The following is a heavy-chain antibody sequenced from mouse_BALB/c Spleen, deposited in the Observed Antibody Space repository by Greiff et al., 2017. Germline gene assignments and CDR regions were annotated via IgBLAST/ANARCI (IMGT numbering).Heavy chain of an antibody. CDR1: GFTFSDYY. CDR2: ISDGGSYT. J-gene: IGHJ4*01. Sequence: DVKLVESGGGLVKPGGSLKLSCAASGFTFSDYYMYWVRQTPEKRLEWVATISDGGSYTYYPDSVKGRFTISRDNAKNNLYLQMSSLKSEDTAMYYCARVGYYVGNAMDYWGQGTSVTVSS. V-gene: IGHV5-4*02. D-gene: IGHD2-3*01. CDR3: ARVGYYVGNAMDY.